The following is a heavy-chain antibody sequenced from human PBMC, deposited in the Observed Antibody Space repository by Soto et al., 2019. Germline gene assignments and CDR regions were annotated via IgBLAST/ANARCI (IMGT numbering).Heavy chain of an antibody. Sequence: SETLSLTCAVYGGSFSGYYWSWIRQPPGKGLEWIGEINHSGSTNYNPSLKSRVTISLDTFRNQFSLKLSSVTAADTAVYYCAGGGYRYYYGSGSYFDYWGQGTLVTVSS. D-gene: IGHD3-10*01. CDR2: INHSGST. J-gene: IGHJ4*02. V-gene: IGHV4-34*01. CDR3: AGGGYRYYYGSGSYFDY. CDR1: GGSFSGYY.